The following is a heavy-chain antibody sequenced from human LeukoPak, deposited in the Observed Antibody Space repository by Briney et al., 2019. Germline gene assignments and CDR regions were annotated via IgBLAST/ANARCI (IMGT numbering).Heavy chain of an antibody. D-gene: IGHD6-13*01. CDR3: AREDKAADAPKY. J-gene: IGHJ4*02. Sequence: ASVKVSCKASGYTFTGYYMHWVRQAPGQGLEWMGWINPNSGGTNYAQKFQGRVTMTRDTSISTAYMELSRLRSDDTAVYYCAREDKAADAPKYWGQGTLVTVSS. V-gene: IGHV1-2*02. CDR1: GYTFTGYY. CDR2: INPNSGGT.